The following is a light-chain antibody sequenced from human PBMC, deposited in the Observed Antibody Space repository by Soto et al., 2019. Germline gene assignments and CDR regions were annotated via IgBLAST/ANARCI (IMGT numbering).Light chain of an antibody. CDR3: QQSYSPPPIT. CDR2: AAS. CDR1: QSIGKF. J-gene: IGKJ5*01. V-gene: IGKV1-39*01. Sequence: DIQMTQSPSSLSASVGDRVTITCRASQSIGKFLNWYQQKPGKAPTLLIYAASSLQSGVPSRFSGGGSGTDITLTISSLQPEDFATYYCQQSYSPPPITFGQGTRLEIK.